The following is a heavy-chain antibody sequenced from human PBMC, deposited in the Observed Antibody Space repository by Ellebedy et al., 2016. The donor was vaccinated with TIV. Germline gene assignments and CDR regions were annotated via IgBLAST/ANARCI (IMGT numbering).Heavy chain of an antibody. CDR3: AIRKGMVGAGNWFDP. CDR2: ISGSGDSI. V-gene: IGHV3-23*01. J-gene: IGHJ5*02. D-gene: IGHD6-13*01. CDR1: GFTFSSYV. Sequence: GGSLRLSXAASGFTFSSYVMSWVRQAPGKGLEWVSVISGSGDSIHYADSVRGRFTISRDNSKNTLYLQMNSLRVEDTAVYYCAIRKGMVGAGNWFDPWGQGTLVTVSS.